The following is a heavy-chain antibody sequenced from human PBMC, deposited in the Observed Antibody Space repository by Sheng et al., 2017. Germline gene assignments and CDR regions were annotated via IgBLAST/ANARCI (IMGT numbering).Heavy chain of an antibody. CDR1: GYSISSGYY. CDR2: IYHSGST. Sequence: QVQLQESGPGLVKPSETLSLTCAVSGYSISSGYYWGWIRQPPGKGLEWIGSIYHSGSTYYNPSLKSRVTISVDTSKNQSPRRLSSVTAADTAVYYCARDPNSGWPYYYYYYGMDVWAEGTDGHRLL. CDR3: ARDPNSGWPYYYYYYGMDV. V-gene: IGHV4-38-2*02. D-gene: IGHD6-19*01. J-gene: IGHJ6*04.